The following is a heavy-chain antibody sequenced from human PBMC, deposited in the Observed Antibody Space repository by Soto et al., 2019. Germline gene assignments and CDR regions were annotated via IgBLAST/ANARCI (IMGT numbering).Heavy chain of an antibody. V-gene: IGHV4-4*02. CDR2: IHHSGTT. J-gene: IGHJ3*01. CDR3: ARVRQYCSNGLCNDGPFDF. Sequence: PSETLSLTCAVSGDSISSSNWWHWVRQPPGKGLEWIGEIHHSGTTNYNPSLKSRVAISVDRSKNQFSLKLNSVTAADTTVYYCARVRQYCSNGLCNDGPFDFWGQGTMVTVSS. D-gene: IGHD2-8*01. CDR1: GDSISSSNW.